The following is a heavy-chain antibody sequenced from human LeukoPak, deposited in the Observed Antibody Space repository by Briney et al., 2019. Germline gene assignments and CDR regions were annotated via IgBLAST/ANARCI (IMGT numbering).Heavy chain of an antibody. CDR3: ARERRGYYFL. D-gene: IGHD3-22*01. V-gene: IGHV4-34*01. CDR2: IHHSRST. J-gene: IGHJ4*02. Sequence: PSETLSLTCAFYGGSFSGYYWSWIRQPPGKGLEWIGEIHHSRSTNYNPSLKSRVTISVDMSKNQFSLKLSSVTAADTAVYYCARERRGYYFLWGQGTLVTVSS. CDR1: GGSFSGYY.